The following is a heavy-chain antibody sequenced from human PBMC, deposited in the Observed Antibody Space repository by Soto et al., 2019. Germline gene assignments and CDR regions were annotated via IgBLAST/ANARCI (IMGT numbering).Heavy chain of an antibody. D-gene: IGHD7-27*01. CDR3: AREKRAHWGFSVDY. Sequence: GGSLRLSCAASGFTFSTYGMHWVRQAPGKGLEWLAVMSYDGSNKYYADSVRGRFTISRDNSKNTLYLQMNSLRGEDMAVYYCAREKRAHWGFSVDYWGQGNLVTVSS. CDR1: GFTFSTYG. V-gene: IGHV3-30*03. J-gene: IGHJ4*02. CDR2: MSYDGSNK.